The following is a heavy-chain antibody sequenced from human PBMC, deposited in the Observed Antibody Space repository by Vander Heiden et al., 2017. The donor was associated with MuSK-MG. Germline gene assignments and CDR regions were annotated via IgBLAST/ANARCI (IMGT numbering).Heavy chain of an antibody. V-gene: IGHV4-39*01. CDR1: GGSISSSSYY. CDR2: IYYSGST. Sequence: QLQLQESGPGLVKPSETLSLTCTVSGGSISSSSYYWGWIRQPPGKGLEWIGSIYYSGSTDDIPALKSRVTIAVDTSKNQFSMELRSVTAADTAVYYGAAGGTRGAFDIWLQGTIVTVYS. D-gene: IGHD3-16*01. CDR3: AAGGTRGAFDI. J-gene: IGHJ3*02.